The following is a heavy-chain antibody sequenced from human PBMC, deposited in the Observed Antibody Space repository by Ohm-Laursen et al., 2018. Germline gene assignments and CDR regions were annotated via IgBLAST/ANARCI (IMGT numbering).Heavy chain of an antibody. CDR1: GFSFDDYA. V-gene: IGHV3-9*01. D-gene: IGHD6-19*01. CDR3: AKEYSSGGWSRGFDS. CDR2: ISWNSGRI. Sequence: SLRLSCAAFGFSFDDYAMHWVRQGPGKGPEWVSGISWNSGRIGAADSVKGRFTISRDNAKRSLYLQMNSLRPEDTALYYCAKEYSSGGWSRGFDSWGQGTLVTVSS. J-gene: IGHJ4*02.